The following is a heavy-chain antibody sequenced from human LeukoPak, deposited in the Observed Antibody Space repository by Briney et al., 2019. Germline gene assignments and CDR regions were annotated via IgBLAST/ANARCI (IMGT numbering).Heavy chain of an antibody. CDR3: ARGGEPKEYYFDY. V-gene: IGHV3-21*01. CDR1: GFTFSSYS. CDR2: ISSSSSYI. J-gene: IGHJ4*02. Sequence: GGSLRLSCAASGFTFSSYSMNWVRQAPGKGLEWVSSISSSSSYIYYADSVKGRFTISRDNAKNSLYLQMNSLRAEDTAVYNCARGGEPKEYYFDYWGQGTLVTVSS. D-gene: IGHD1-26*01.